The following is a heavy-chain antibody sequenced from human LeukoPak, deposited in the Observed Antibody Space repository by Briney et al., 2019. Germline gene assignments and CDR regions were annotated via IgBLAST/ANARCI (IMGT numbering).Heavy chain of an antibody. CDR2: ISGGGGST. CDR3: ARDWGKGDY. Sequence: GGSLRLSCAASGFTFSSYAMSWVRQAPGKGLEWVSAISGGGGSTYYADSVKGRFTISRDNSKNTLYLQMNNLRAKDTAVYYCARDWGKGDYWGQGTLVTVSS. J-gene: IGHJ4*02. CDR1: GFTFSSYA. D-gene: IGHD3-16*01. V-gene: IGHV3-23*01.